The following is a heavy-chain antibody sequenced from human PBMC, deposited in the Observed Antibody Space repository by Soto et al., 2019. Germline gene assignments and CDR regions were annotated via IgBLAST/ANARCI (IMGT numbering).Heavy chain of an antibody. D-gene: IGHD2-15*01. Sequence: PGGSLRLSCSASGFTFSIYAMHWVRQAPGKGLEWVAVISYDGSNKYYADSVKGRFTISRDNSKNTLYLQMNSLRAEDTAVYYCARDHRRVADDGMDVWGQGTTVTVSS. CDR2: ISYDGSNK. J-gene: IGHJ6*02. V-gene: IGHV3-30-3*01. CDR3: ARDHRRVADDGMDV. CDR1: GFTFSIYA.